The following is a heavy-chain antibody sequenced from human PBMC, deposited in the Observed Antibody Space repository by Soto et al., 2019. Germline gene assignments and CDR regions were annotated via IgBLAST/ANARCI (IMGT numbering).Heavy chain of an antibody. CDR2: ISGSGGST. J-gene: IGHJ3*02. CDR1: GFTFSSYA. D-gene: IGHD7-27*01. CDR3: AKDLTEHGAFDI. Sequence: EVQLLESGGGLVQPGGSLRLSCAASGFTFSSYAMSWVRQAPGKGLEWVSAISGSGGSTYYADSVKGRFTISRDNSKNTLYLQMNSLRAEDAAVYYCAKDLTEHGAFDIWGQGTMVTVSS. V-gene: IGHV3-23*01.